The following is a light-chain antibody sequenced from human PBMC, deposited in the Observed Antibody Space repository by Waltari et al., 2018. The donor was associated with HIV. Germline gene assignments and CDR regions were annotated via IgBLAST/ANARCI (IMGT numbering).Light chain of an antibody. CDR2: END. CDR1: SGVFASNF. CDR3: QSYDCHNHML. J-gene: IGLJ2*01. Sequence: NFMLTPPHSVSESPGKTVIISCTRSSGVFASNFVQRYQQRPGSSPVCLIYENDQRPSGVPDRFSGSCDRSSNSASLTISGLKPEEEAEYYCQSYDCHNHMLCGGGTKLTVL. V-gene: IGLV6-57*01.